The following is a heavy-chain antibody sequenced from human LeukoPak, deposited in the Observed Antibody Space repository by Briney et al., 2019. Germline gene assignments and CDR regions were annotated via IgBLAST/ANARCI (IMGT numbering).Heavy chain of an antibody. D-gene: IGHD6-13*01. CDR3: ARVIAAAGTVGDFDY. Sequence: PGGSLRLSCAASGFTFSSYSMNWVRQAPGKGLEWVSYISSSSSTIYYADSVKGRFTISRDNSKNTLYLQMNSLRAEDTGVYYCARVIAAAGTVGDFDYWGQGTLVTVSS. CDR1: GFTFSSYS. CDR2: ISSSSSTI. J-gene: IGHJ4*02. V-gene: IGHV3-48*01.